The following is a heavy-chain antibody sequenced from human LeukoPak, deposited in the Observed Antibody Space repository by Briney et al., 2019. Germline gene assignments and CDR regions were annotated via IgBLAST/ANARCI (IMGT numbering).Heavy chain of an antibody. D-gene: IGHD1-26*01. Sequence: PGGSLRLSCAASGFTFSGYAMSWVRQAPGKGLEWVAVMSNDGTYYADSEKGRFTIPRDNSKNPLYLQMNSLRPEDTAVYYCARDGGGGGSYPDYWGQGTLVTVSS. J-gene: IGHJ4*02. CDR3: ARDGGGGGSYPDY. CDR1: GFTFSGYA. V-gene: IGHV3-30-3*01. CDR2: MSNDGT.